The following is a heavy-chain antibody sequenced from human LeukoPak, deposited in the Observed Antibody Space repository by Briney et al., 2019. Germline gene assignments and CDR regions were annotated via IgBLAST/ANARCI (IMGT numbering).Heavy chain of an antibody. J-gene: IGHJ6*04. V-gene: IGHV4-59*01. Sequence: SETLSLTCTVSGGSINSYFWTWIRQPPGKALEWIGYIYYSGSTNYNPSLKSRVTISVDTSKNHFSLKLSSVTAADTAVYYCARFSSSWYGVDVWGKGITVTVSS. D-gene: IGHD6-13*01. CDR1: GGSINSYF. CDR3: ARFSSSWYGVDV. CDR2: IYYSGST.